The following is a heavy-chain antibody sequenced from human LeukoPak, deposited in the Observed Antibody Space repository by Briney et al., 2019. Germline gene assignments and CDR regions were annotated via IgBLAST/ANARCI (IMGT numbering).Heavy chain of an antibody. CDR1: GFIFSDSY. J-gene: IGHJ4*02. CDR2: ISGSGHDV. V-gene: IGHV3-11*01. Sequence: GGCLRLSCAASGFIFSDSYMTWIRQTPGKGLELLSYISGSGHDVNYIDSVRGRFTISRDNAKNSLYLHMNGLTVGDTAVYYCSRDPRHNDYWGQGTLVTVSS. CDR3: SRDPRHNDY.